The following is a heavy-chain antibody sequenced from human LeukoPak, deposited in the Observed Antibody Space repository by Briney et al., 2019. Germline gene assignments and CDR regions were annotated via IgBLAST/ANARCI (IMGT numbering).Heavy chain of an antibody. CDR2: INHSGSI. CDR1: VGSFSGYY. J-gene: IGHJ5*02. V-gene: IGHV4-34*01. D-gene: IGHD3-22*01. CDR3: ARVHYYDRSWWFDP. Sequence: SETLSLTCAVYVGSFSGYYWTWIRQPPGKGLEWIGEINHSGSINYTPSLKSRVTISVDTSKNQFSLKLSSVTAADTAVYYCARVHYYDRSWWFDPWGQETLVTVSS.